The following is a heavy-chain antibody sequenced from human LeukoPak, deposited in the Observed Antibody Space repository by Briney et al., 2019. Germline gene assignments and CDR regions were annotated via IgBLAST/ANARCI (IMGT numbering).Heavy chain of an antibody. J-gene: IGHJ4*02. D-gene: IGHD2-2*01. V-gene: IGHV1-2*02. CDR2: IYPKTGDT. CDR1: GYTFTDYF. Sequence: ASVKVSCKASGYTFTDYFIHWVRQAPGQGLEWLGWIYPKTGDTSYAQKFQGRVTTARDTSIRTAYMELTRLTSDDTAAYFCAREGYCGSTSCPYDHWGQGTLVTVSS. CDR3: AREGYCGSTSCPYDH.